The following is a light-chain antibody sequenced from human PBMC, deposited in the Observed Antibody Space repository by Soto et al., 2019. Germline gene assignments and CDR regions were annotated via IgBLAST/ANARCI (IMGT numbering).Light chain of an antibody. V-gene: IGKV1-9*01. CDR1: QAITNN. Sequence: DITLTQSPSSLSAYVGDRVTITCRASQAITNNLAWYQQKPGNPPKLLIYEESTLHSGVPSRFSGRKVGTQFILTIDSLQPEDFATYYCQQFKSYPRTFGGGTKVDIK. J-gene: IGKJ4*01. CDR3: QQFKSYPRT. CDR2: EES.